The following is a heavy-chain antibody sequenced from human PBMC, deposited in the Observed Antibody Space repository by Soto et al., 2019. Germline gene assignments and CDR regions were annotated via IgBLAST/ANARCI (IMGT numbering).Heavy chain of an antibody. CDR1: GFTFSRHA. D-gene: IGHD3-22*01. J-gene: IGHJ4*02. CDR3: AKTTGVIVVVTAFDH. CDR2: ISGSGASK. Sequence: EVELLASGGGMVQPGGSLRLSCVASGFTFSRHALAWVRQVPGKGLEWVSAISGSGASKYDADSVKGRFTISRDNSNNTLFLQMNSLRADDTAVYYCAKTTGVIVVVTAFDHWCRGIPVSVSS. V-gene: IGHV3-23*01.